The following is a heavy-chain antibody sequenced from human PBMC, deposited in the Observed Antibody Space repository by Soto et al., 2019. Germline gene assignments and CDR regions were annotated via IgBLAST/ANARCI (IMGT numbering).Heavy chain of an antibody. J-gene: IGHJ4*02. CDR3: ARVRRNKQWLALDY. CDR1: GGSISSGDYY. D-gene: IGHD6-19*01. V-gene: IGHV4-30-4*01. Sequence: SETLSLTCTVSGGSISSGDYYWSWIRQPPGKGLEWIGYIYYSGSTYYNPSLKSRVTISVDTSKNQFSLKLSSVTAADTAVYYCARVRRNKQWLALDYWGQGTLVTV. CDR2: IYYSGST.